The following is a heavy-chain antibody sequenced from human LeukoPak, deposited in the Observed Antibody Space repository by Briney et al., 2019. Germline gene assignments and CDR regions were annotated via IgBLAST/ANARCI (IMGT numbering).Heavy chain of an antibody. J-gene: IGHJ4*02. CDR2: ISSSSSTI. V-gene: IGHV3-48*01. CDR1: GFTFSSYS. Sequence: GGSLRLSCAASGFTFSSYSMNWVRQAPGKGLEWVSYISSSSSTIYYADSVKGRFTISRDNAKNSLYLQMNSLRAEDTAVYYCARDFYLRATTYFDYWGQGTLVTVSS. D-gene: IGHD1-1*01. CDR3: ARDFYLRATTYFDY.